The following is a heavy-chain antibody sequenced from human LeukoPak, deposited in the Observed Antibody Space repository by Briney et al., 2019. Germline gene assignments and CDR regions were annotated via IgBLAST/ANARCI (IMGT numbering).Heavy chain of an antibody. CDR1: GGTFSSYA. CDR3: ARGIVVPGHFGY. CDR2: IIPIFGKA. V-gene: IGHV1-69*05. J-gene: IGHJ4*02. D-gene: IGHD6-19*01. Sequence: ASVKVSCKASGGTFSSYAISWVRQAPGQGLEWMGGIIPIFGKANYAQKFQGRVTITTDTSASTAYMELSSLRAEDTAVYYCARGIVVPGHFGYWGTGALVTVSS.